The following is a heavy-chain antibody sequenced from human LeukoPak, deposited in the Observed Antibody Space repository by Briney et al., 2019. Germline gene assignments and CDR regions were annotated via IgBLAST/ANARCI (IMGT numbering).Heavy chain of an antibody. Sequence: GGSLRLSRVAAGHCQKSYGTHGAPPGPGKGLEWVAVISYAGSNKYYADSVKGRFTISSDNSKNTLYLQMNSLRAEDTAVYYCAKDAVFGDYEWVFDYWGQGTLVTVSS. V-gene: IGHV3-30*18. D-gene: IGHD4-17*01. J-gene: IGHJ4*02. CDR3: AKDAVFGDYEWVFDY. CDR2: ISYAGSNK. CDR1: GHCQKSYG.